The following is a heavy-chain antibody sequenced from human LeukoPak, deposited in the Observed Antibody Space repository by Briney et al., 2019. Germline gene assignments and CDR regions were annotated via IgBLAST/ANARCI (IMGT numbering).Heavy chain of an antibody. Sequence: GGSLRLSCAASGFTFNIYGMSWVRQAPGKGLEWVSTISGGGENTHYADSVKGRFTVSRDNSKNTMYLQMNNLRGDDTALYYCTKDVGPGYDWFDPWGEGTQVTVSS. CDR2: ISGGGENT. V-gene: IGHV3-23*01. CDR3: TKDVGPGYDWFDP. CDR1: GFTFNIYG. D-gene: IGHD1-1*01. J-gene: IGHJ5*02.